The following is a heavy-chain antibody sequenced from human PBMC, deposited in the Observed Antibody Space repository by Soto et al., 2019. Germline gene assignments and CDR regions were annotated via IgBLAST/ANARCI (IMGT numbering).Heavy chain of an antibody. J-gene: IGHJ4*02. CDR3: ARDGITLAGSFDY. V-gene: IGHV1-18*01. CDR2: ISAYNGNR. Sequence: ASVKVSCKASGYTFFNYGISWVRQAPGQGLEWMGWISAYNGNRNYAGKFQGRATMTTETSTSTADMELRSLRSDDTAVYYCARDGITLAGSFDYWGQGTLVTVSS. CDR1: GYTFFNYG. D-gene: IGHD6-19*01.